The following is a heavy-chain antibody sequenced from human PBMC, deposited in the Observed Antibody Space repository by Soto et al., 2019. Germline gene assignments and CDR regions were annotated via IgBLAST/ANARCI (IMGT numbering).Heavy chain of an antibody. CDR2: ISSSGSTI. CDR3: ARELYQPPRGMDV. Sequence: GGSLRLSCAASGFTFSSYEMNWVRQAPGKGLEWVSYISSSGSTIYYADSVKGRFTISRDNAKNSLYLQMNSLRAEDTAVYYCARELYQPPRGMDVWGQGTTVTAP. CDR1: GFTFSSYE. V-gene: IGHV3-48*03. J-gene: IGHJ6*02. D-gene: IGHD2-2*01.